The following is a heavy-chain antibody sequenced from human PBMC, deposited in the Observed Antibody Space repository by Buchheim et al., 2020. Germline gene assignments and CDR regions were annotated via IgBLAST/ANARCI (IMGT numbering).Heavy chain of an antibody. CDR3: VRDRSAYDWGY. Sequence: EVHLVESGGGSVQPGGSLRLSCAASGFTFTKYEMNWVRQAPGKGLEWVSYISTSGSDVYYSDSAKGRFTISRDNAKNPPYLQMNSLRAEDTAVYYCVRDRSAYDWGYWGHGTL. J-gene: IGHJ4*01. V-gene: IGHV3-48*03. CDR1: GFTFTKYE. D-gene: IGHD5-12*01. CDR2: ISTSGSDV.